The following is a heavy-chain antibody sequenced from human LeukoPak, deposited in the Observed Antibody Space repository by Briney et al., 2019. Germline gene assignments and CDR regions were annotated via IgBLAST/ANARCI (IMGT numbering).Heavy chain of an antibody. CDR2: VYGNGDGI. CDR3: AKLGVRSSAREDY. D-gene: IGHD1-26*01. Sequence: PGGSLRLSCAASGFDFSTYVMYWVRQAPGKGLEWVSAVYGNGDGISYADSVKGRFTISRDNSKNTLYLQMNSLRPEDTALYYCAKLGVRSSAREDYWGQGTLVTVSS. J-gene: IGHJ4*02. CDR1: GFDFSTYV. V-gene: IGHV3-23*01.